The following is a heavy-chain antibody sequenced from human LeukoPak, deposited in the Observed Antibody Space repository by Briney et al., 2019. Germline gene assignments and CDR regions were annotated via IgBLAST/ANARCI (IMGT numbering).Heavy chain of an antibody. CDR3: AKGSF. D-gene: IGHD3-10*01. Sequence: GGSLRLSCVVSGFTFSTSAMSWVRQAPGKGLEWVSGISESGGSTYYADSVKGRFTSSRDNSKDTLYLQMNNLRAEDTAAYYCAKGSFWGQGTLVTVSS. V-gene: IGHV3-23*01. CDR2: ISESGGST. J-gene: IGHJ4*02. CDR1: GFTFSTSA.